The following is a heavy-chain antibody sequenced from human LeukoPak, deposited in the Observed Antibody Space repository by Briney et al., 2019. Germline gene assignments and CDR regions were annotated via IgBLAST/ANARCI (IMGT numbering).Heavy chain of an antibody. V-gene: IGHV3-48*01. J-gene: IGHJ6*03. CDR2: ISSSSSTI. CDR3: AKEVGTRYYGSGSFYYYYYYMDV. CDR1: GFTFSSYR. D-gene: IGHD3-10*01. Sequence: GGSLRLSCAASGFTFSSYRMNWVRQAPGKGLEWVSYISSSSSTIYYADSVKGRFTISRDNSKNTLYLQMNSLRAEDTAVYYCAKEVGTRYYGSGSFYYYYYYMDVWGKGTTVTVSS.